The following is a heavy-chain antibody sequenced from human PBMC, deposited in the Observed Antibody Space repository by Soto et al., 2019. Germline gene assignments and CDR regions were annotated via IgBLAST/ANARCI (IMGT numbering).Heavy chain of an antibody. J-gene: IGHJ4*02. CDR1: GFTFSSYA. CDR3: AKDRVHGSSWSSDY. Sequence: GGSLRLSCAASGFTFSSYAMSWVRQAPGKGLEWVSAISGSGGSTYYADSVKGRFTISRDNSKNTLYLQMNGLRAEDTAVYYCAKDRVHGSSWSSDYWGQGTLVTSPQ. CDR2: ISGSGGST. V-gene: IGHV3-23*01. D-gene: IGHD6-13*01.